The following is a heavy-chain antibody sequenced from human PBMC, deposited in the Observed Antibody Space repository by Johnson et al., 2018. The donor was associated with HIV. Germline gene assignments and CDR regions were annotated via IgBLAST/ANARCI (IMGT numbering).Heavy chain of an antibody. D-gene: IGHD2-15*01. V-gene: IGHV3-30-3*01. CDR2: ISYDGSNK. CDR1: GFTFSSYA. J-gene: IGHJ3*02. Sequence: QVQLVESGGGVVQPGRSLRLSCAASGFTFSSYAIHWVRQAPGKGLEWVAVISYDGSNKYYADSVKGRFTISRDHSKNTPYLQINSLGAEDPAVYYCGRDPGVVEAPRSRVDAFDIWGQGTMVTVSS. CDR3: GRDPGVVEAPRSRVDAFDI.